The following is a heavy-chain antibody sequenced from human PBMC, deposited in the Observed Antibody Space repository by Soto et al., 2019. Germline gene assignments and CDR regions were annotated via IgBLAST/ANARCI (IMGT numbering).Heavy chain of an antibody. J-gene: IGHJ4*02. CDR3: ANFHSRYVSGIAAAVDY. CDR1: GFTFSSYA. CDR2: ISGSGGST. D-gene: IGHD6-13*01. Sequence: GGSLRLSCAASGFTFSSYAMSWVRQAPGKGLEWVSAISGSGGSTYYADSVKGRFTISRDNSKNTLYLQMNSLRAEDTAVYYCANFHSRYVSGIAAAVDYWGQGTLVTVSS. V-gene: IGHV3-23*01.